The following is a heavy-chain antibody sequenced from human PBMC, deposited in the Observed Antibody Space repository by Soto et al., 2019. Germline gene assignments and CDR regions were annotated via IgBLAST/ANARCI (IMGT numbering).Heavy chain of an antibody. Sequence: QVQLVESGGGVVQPGRSLRLSCVASGFTFSSYGMHWVRQAPGKGLEWVAVISYDGSNKYYADSVKGRFTISRDNSKNTLYLQMNSLRAEDTAVYYCAKDYSSSWPYSFDYWGQGTLVTVSS. V-gene: IGHV3-30*18. J-gene: IGHJ4*02. CDR1: GFTFSSYG. D-gene: IGHD6-13*01. CDR2: ISYDGSNK. CDR3: AKDYSSSWPYSFDY.